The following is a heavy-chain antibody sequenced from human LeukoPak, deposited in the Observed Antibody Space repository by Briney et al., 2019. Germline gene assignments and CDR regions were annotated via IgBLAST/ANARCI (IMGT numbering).Heavy chain of an antibody. CDR3: AKDSRHHDYGDWYFDY. CDR1: GGSISSGGYY. J-gene: IGHJ4*02. Sequence: PSETLSLTCTVSGGSISSGGYYWRWIRQHPGKGLEWIGYIYYSGSTYYNPSLKSRVTISVDTSKNQFSLKLSSVTAADTAVYYCAKDSRHHDYGDWYFDYWGQGTLVTVSS. D-gene: IGHD4-17*01. CDR2: IYYSGST. V-gene: IGHV4-31*03.